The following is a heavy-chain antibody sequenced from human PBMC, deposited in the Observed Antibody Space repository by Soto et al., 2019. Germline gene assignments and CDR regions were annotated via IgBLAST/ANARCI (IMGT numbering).Heavy chain of an antibody. J-gene: IGHJ4*02. CDR3: AREAIIVIAAPEYYFDY. D-gene: IGHD2-21*01. CDR1: GFDVSNTD. Sequence: EVQLVESGGDLVQRGGSLRLSCAASGFDVSNTDMSWVRQAPGKGLEWVSVIYSGGYTNYADSVKGRFIVSRNSPKNTLYLQMDSRRADDTAVYYCAREAIIVIAAPEYYFDYWGQGTLVTVSS. CDR2: IYSGGYT. V-gene: IGHV3-66*01.